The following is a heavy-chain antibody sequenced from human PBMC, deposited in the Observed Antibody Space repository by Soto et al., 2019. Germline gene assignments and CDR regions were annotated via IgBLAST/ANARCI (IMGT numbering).Heavy chain of an antibody. Sequence: QVQLVQSGAEVKKPGSSVKVSCKASGGTFSSYAISWVRQAPGQGLEWMGGIIPIFGTANYAQKFQGRVTMSEDESTSTAYMGLSSLRSEDKAVYYCARDSNGDYGPGYWGQGTLVTVSS. CDR2: IIPIFGTA. J-gene: IGHJ4*02. V-gene: IGHV1-69*12. CDR1: GGTFSSYA. CDR3: ARDSNGDYGPGY. D-gene: IGHD4-17*01.